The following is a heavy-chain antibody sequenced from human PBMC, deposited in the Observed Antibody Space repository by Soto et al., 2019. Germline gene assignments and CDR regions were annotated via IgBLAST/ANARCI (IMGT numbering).Heavy chain of an antibody. CDR1: GYTFTGYY. J-gene: IGHJ4*02. CDR3: ARDRIAARPLGY. CDR2: INPNSGGT. V-gene: IGHV1-2*02. D-gene: IGHD6-6*01. Sequence: EASVKVSCKASGYTFTGYYMHWVRQAPGQGLEWMGWINPNSGGTNYAQKFQGRVTMTRDTSISTAYMELSRLRSDDTAVYYCARDRIAARPLGYWGEGTLVTVSS.